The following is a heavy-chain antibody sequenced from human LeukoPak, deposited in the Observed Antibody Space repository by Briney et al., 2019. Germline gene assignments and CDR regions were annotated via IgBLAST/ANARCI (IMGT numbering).Heavy chain of an antibody. CDR1: GFTFSSYG. J-gene: IGHJ3*02. CDR3: ARGLIAVAGPDAFDI. Sequence: GRSLRLSCAASGFTFSSYGMHWVRQAPGKGLEWVAVISYDGSNKYYADSVKGRFTISRDNAKNSLYLQMNSLRAEDTAVYYCARGLIAVAGPDAFDIWGQGAKVTVSS. CDR2: ISYDGSNK. V-gene: IGHV3-30*03. D-gene: IGHD6-19*01.